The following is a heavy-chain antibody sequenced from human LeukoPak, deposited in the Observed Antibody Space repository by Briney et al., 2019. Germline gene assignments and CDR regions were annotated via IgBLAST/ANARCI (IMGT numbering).Heavy chain of an antibody. V-gene: IGHV1-24*01. D-gene: IGHD3-22*01. CDR2: FDPEDGET. J-gene: IGHJ4*02. Sequence: GSVKVSCKVYGYTLTELSMHWVRQAPGKGLEWMGGFDPEDGETIYAQKFQGRVTMTEDKSTDTAYMELSSLRSEDTAVYYCATVQKQDYDTRPYYDHWGQGTLVTVSS. CDR1: GYTLTELS. CDR3: ATVQKQDYDTRPYYDH.